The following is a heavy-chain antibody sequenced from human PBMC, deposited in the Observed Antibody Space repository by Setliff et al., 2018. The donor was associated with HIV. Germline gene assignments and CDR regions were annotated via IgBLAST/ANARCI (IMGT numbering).Heavy chain of an antibody. Sequence: SSETLSLTCTVSGDSIDRTGYYWGWTRQPPGKGLEWIGYISSRGSTYYNPSLKSRITMSVDTSQNKVSLKLSSVTAADTAVYFCAILEKLDDISYFDYWGQGTLVTVSS. CDR2: ISSRGST. V-gene: IGHV4-31*03. D-gene: IGHD1-26*01. J-gene: IGHJ4*02. CDR3: AILEKLDDISYFDY. CDR1: GDSIDRTGYY.